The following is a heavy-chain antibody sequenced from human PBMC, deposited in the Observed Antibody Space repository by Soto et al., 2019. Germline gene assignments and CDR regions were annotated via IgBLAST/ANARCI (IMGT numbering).Heavy chain of an antibody. J-gene: IGHJ6*03. V-gene: IGHV3-23*01. CDR2: ISGSGGST. D-gene: IGHD2-2*01. CDR3: AKAGYCSSATCATRYYYMDV. CDR1: GFTFSSYA. Sequence: EVQLLESGGGLVQPGGSLRLSCAASGFTFSSYAMGWVRQAPGKGLEWVSAISGSGGSTYYADSVKGRFTISRDNSKNTIYLQMSSLRAEDTAVYYCAKAGYCSSATCATRYYYMDVWGKGTTVTVSS.